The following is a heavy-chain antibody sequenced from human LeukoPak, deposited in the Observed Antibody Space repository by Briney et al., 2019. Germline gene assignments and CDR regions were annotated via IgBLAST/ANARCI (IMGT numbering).Heavy chain of an antibody. V-gene: IGHV4-34*09. Sequence: SETLSLTCAVYGGSFSGYHWSWIRQPPGKGLEWIGYIYYSGSTYYNPSLKSRVTISVDTSKNQFSLKLSSVTAADTAVYYCARVKGPRDSSGPRGDFDYWGQGTLVTVSS. CDR2: IYYSGST. CDR3: ARVKGPRDSSGPRGDFDY. CDR1: GGSFSGYH. J-gene: IGHJ4*02. D-gene: IGHD3-22*01.